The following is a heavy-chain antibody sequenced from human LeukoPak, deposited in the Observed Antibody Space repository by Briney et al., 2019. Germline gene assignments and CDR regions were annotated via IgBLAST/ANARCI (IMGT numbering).Heavy chain of an antibody. D-gene: IGHD3-10*01. CDR1: GFTFSSYW. Sequence: PGGSLRLSCAASGFTFSSYWMSWVRQAPGKGLEWVANIKQDGSEKYYVDSVKGRFTISRDNAKNSLYLQMNSLRAEDTAVYYCARVGGVTMVRGVIAPRHNFDYWGQGTLVTVSS. CDR2: IKQDGSEK. CDR3: ARVGGVTMVRGVIAPRHNFDY. J-gene: IGHJ4*02. V-gene: IGHV3-7*01.